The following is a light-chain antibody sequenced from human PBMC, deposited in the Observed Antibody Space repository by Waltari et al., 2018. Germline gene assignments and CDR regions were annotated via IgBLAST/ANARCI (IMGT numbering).Light chain of an antibody. CDR3: QQYDSFWT. CDR1: ESISNW. J-gene: IGKJ1*01. V-gene: IGKV1-5*03. CDR2: KAS. Sequence: QMTQSPSTLSASVGDRVTITCRASESISNWLAWYQQKPGKAPKVLIHKASSLESGVPSRFSGSGSATEFTLTISNLQPDDFATYYCQQYDSFWTFGQGTKVEIK.